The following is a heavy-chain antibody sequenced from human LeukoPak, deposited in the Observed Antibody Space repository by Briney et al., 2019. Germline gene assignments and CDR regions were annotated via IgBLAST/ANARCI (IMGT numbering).Heavy chain of an antibody. Sequence: GGSLRLSCAASGFTFSRYAMHWVRQAPGKGLEWVAVISYDGSNKYYADSVKGRFTISRDNSKNTLYLQMNSLRAEDTAVYYCARVAARAFDYWGQGTLVTVSS. CDR3: ARVAARAFDY. CDR2: ISYDGSNK. J-gene: IGHJ4*02. V-gene: IGHV3-30*04. CDR1: GFTFSRYA. D-gene: IGHD6-6*01.